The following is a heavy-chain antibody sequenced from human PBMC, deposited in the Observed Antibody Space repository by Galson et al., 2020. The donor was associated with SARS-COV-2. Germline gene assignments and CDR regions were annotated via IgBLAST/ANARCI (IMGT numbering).Heavy chain of an antibody. D-gene: IGHD6-6*01. Sequence: GGSLRLSCAASGFTFSSYVMSWVRQAPGKGLEWVSAISGSGGSTYYADSVKGRFTISRDNSKNTLYLQMNSLRAEDTAVYYCAKASSIAARLSEFDYWGQGTLVTVSS. CDR1: GFTFSSYV. V-gene: IGHV3-23*01. CDR3: AKASSIAARLSEFDY. CDR2: ISGSGGST. J-gene: IGHJ4*02.